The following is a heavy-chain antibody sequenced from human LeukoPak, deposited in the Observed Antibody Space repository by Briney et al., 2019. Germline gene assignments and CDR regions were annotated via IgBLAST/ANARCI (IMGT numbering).Heavy chain of an antibody. CDR2: MNPNSGNT. J-gene: IGHJ5*02. CDR1: GYTFTSYD. CDR3: ARGARELRYFDWLSRPTLPNWLDP. D-gene: IGHD3-9*01. Sequence: ASVKVSCKASGYTFTSYDINWVRQATGQGLEWMGWMNPNSGNTGYAQKFQGRVTMTRNTSISTAYMELSSLRSEDTAVYYCARGARELRYFDWLSRPTLPNWLDPWGQGTLVTVSS. V-gene: IGHV1-8*01.